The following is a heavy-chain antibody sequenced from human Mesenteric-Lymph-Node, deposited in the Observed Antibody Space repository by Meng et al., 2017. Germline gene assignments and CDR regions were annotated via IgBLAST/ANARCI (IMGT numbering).Heavy chain of an antibody. CDR2: VSGGGLGT. CDR3: ARSYCSSASCYDAFDI. V-gene: IGHV3-23*01. D-gene: IGHD2-2*01. Sequence: GESLKISCAASGFTFSSYAMSWVRQTPGKGLEWVSTVSGGGLGTYYTDSVKGRFTVSRDNSRDTLHLQMNSLRAEDTAVYYCARSYCSSASCYDAFDIWGQGTMVTVSS. J-gene: IGHJ3*02. CDR1: GFTFSSYA.